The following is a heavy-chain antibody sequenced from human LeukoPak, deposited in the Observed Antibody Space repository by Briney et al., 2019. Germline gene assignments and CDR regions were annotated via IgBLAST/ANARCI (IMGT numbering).Heavy chain of an antibody. CDR2: INPSGGST. V-gene: IGHV1-46*01. CDR3: ARDVITIFGVVIPTGFDP. Sequence: ASVKVSCKASGYTFTSYYMHWVRQAPGQGLEWMGIINPSGGSTSYAQKFQGRVTMTRDTSTSTVYMELSSLRSEDTAMYYCARDVITIFGVVIPTGFDPWGQGTLVTVSS. D-gene: IGHD3-3*01. J-gene: IGHJ5*02. CDR1: GYTFTSYY.